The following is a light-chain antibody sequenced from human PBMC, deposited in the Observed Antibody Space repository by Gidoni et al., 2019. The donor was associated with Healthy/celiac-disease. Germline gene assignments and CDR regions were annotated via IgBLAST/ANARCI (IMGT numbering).Light chain of an antibody. CDR3: CSYAGSSTWV. Sequence: QSALTQPASVYGSPGQSITISCTGTSSDVGSYNLVSWYQQHPGKAPKPMIYEVSKRPSGVSNRFSGSKSGNTASLTISGLQAEDEADYYCCSYAGSSTWVFGGGTKLTVL. CDR2: EVS. CDR1: SSDVGSYNL. J-gene: IGLJ3*02. V-gene: IGLV2-23*02.